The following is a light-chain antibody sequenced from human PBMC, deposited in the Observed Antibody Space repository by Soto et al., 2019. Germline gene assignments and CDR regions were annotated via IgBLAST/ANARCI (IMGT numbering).Light chain of an antibody. J-gene: IGLJ1*01. CDR2: EVT. CDR3: CSYAGSYTHV. CDR1: SSDVGRYNT. Sequence: QSVLTQPASVSGSPGQTITISCTGTSSDVGRYNTVSWYQHHPGKAPKLIIYEVTHRPAGISDRFSASKSGNTASLTISGLQAEDEADYYCCSYAGSYTHVFGTGTKVTVL. V-gene: IGLV2-14*01.